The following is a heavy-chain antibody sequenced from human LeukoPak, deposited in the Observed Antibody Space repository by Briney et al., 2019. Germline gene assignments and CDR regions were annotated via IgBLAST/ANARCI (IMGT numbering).Heavy chain of an antibody. CDR2: IIPILGIA. Sequence: SAKVSCKASGGTFSSYAISWVRQAPGQGLEWMGRIIPILGIANYAQKFQGRVTITADKSTSTAYMELSSLRSEDTAVYYCAIARPYCGGDCYRSEYFQHWAREPWSPSPQ. CDR1: GGTFSSYA. J-gene: IGHJ1*01. V-gene: IGHV1-69*04. CDR3: AIARPYCGGDCYRSEYFQH. D-gene: IGHD2-21*02.